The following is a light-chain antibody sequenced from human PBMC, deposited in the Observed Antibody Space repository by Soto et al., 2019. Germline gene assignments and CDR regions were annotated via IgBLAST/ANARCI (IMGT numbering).Light chain of an antibody. CDR2: GAS. J-gene: IGKJ4*01. V-gene: IGKV3-20*01. CDR3: QRYGSSSLS. Sequence: EIVLTQSPGTLSLSPGERATLFCRASQSLSSTYLAWYQQRPGQAPRLLIFGASNRATGIPDRFRGSGSGTEFPLTISRLEPGDFAVYYCQRYGSSSLSFGGGTRVEI. CDR1: QSLSSTY.